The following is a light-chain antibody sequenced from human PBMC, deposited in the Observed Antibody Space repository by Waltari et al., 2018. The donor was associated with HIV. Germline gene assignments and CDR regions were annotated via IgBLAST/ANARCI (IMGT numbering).Light chain of an antibody. J-gene: IGKJ2*01. Sequence: DIQTPQSPSSLSDFVGDRVTLPCRASQNIGTYLNWYQHRSGTPPKLLIYAASSLQTGVPSRFSASGSGTDFIFTITSLHPDDLATYYCQQSYSTPPTFGQGTQLELK. V-gene: IGKV1-39*01. CDR3: QQSYSTPPT. CDR1: QNIGTY. CDR2: AAS.